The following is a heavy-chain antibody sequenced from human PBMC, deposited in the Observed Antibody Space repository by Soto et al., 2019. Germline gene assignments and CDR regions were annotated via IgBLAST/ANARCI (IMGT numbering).Heavy chain of an antibody. Sequence: GGSLRLSCVASGFTFSSYAMSWVRQAPGKGLEWVSAISGSGGSTYYADSVKGRFTISRDNSKNTLYLQMNSLRAEDTAVYYCAKEARTLGYCSSTSCYGSGSYYDYWGQGTLVTVSS. V-gene: IGHV3-23*01. CDR1: GFTFSSYA. J-gene: IGHJ4*02. CDR2: ISGSGGST. CDR3: AKEARTLGYCSSTSCYGSGSYYDY. D-gene: IGHD2-2*01.